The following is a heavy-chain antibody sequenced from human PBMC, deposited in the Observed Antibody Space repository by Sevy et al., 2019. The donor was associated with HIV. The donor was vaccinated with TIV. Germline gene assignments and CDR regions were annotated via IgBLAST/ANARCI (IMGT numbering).Heavy chain of an antibody. J-gene: IGHJ5*02. V-gene: IGHV3-48*02. CDR3: ASSITMIVVAPGPFDP. Sequence: GGSLRLSCAASGFTFSSYSMNWVRKAPGKGLEWVSYISSSSSTIYYADSVKGRFTISRDNAKNSLYLQMNSLRDEDTAVYYCASSITMIVVAPGPFDPWGQGTLVTVSS. CDR1: GFTFSSYS. D-gene: IGHD3-22*01. CDR2: ISSSSSTI.